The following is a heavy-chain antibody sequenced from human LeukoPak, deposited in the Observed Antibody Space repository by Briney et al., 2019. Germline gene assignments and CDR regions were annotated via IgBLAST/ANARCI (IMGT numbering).Heavy chain of an antibody. D-gene: IGHD3-22*01. V-gene: IGHV3-66*02. CDR2: IYSGGST. Sequence: GGSLRLSCAASGFTVSSNYMSWVRQAPGKGLEWVSVIYSGGSTYYADSVKGRFTISRDNSKNTLYLQMNSLRAEDTAVYYCARPYYYDSSGYSFDYWGQGTLVTVSS. CDR1: GFTVSSNY. CDR3: ARPYYYDSSGYSFDY. J-gene: IGHJ4*02.